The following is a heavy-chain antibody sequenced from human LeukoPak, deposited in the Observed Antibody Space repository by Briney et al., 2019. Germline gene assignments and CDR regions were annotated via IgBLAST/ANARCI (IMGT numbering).Heavy chain of an antibody. D-gene: IGHD2-15*01. J-gene: IGHJ4*02. Sequence: GGSLRLSCAASGFTFSSHWMRWVRQAPGKGLVWVSLISSDGSTTTYADSVKGRFTISRDNAKSTLYLQMNSVRAEDTAVYYCARSCSGGSCPQMGTLHWGQGTQVTVSS. CDR1: GFTFSSHW. CDR3: ARSCSGGSCPQMGTLH. V-gene: IGHV3-74*01. CDR2: ISSDGSTT.